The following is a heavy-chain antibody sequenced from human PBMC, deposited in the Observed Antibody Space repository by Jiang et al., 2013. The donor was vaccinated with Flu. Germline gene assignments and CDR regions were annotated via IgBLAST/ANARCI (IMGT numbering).Heavy chain of an antibody. J-gene: IGHJ5*02. Sequence: LKRPGASVKVSCKASGFTFTTYAIHWVRQAPGQGLEWMGWINTNTGNPTFAQGFTGRFVFSLDTSASTTYLQISGLQAEDTAVYYCARGWWGYDVLPEKNWFDPWGQGTLVTVSS. V-gene: IGHV7-4-1*02. CDR3: ARGWWGYDVLPEKNWFDP. CDR2: INTNTGNP. CDR1: GFTFTTYA. D-gene: IGHD3-9*01.